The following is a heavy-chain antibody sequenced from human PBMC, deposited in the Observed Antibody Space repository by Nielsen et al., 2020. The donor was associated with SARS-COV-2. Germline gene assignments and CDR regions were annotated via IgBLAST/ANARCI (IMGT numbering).Heavy chain of an antibody. J-gene: IGHJ3*02. Sequence: WIRQPSGKGLEWIGYIYYSGSTNYNPSLKSRVTISVDTSKNQFSLKLSSVTAADTAVYYCARMATVETYYYGSGSYLPRPRDAFDIWGQGTMVTVSS. CDR3: ARMATVETYYYGSGSYLPRPRDAFDI. CDR2: IYYSGST. D-gene: IGHD3-10*01. V-gene: IGHV4-59*01.